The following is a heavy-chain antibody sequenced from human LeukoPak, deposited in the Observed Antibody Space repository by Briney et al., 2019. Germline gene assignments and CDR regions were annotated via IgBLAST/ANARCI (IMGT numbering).Heavy chain of an antibody. V-gene: IGHV3-13*04. CDR3: ARGMGATTQSLFDQ. J-gene: IGHJ4*02. Sequence: GGSLRLSCAASGFTFSSYDMHWVRQATGKGLEWVSGIGTAGDTYYPGSVKGRFAISRENAKNSLYLQMNNLRAGDTAVYYGARGMGATTQSLFDQWGQGTLVTVSS. CDR1: GFTFSSYD. CDR2: IGTAGDT. D-gene: IGHD1-26*01.